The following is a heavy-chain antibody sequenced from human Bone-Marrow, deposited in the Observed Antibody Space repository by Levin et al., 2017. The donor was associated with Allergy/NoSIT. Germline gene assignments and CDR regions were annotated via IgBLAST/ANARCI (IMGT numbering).Heavy chain of an antibody. Sequence: GGSLRLSCAASGFAFSSYNMNWVRQAPGKGLEWVSFIDATSSYIYYADSMKGRFTISRDNAKNSLYLQMNSLRAEDTAVYYCARDPNYCTITTCYRDYWGQGTLVTVSS. J-gene: IGHJ4*02. CDR3: ARDPNYCTITTCYRDY. V-gene: IGHV3-21*01. CDR1: GFAFSSYN. D-gene: IGHD2-2*01. CDR2: IDATSSYI.